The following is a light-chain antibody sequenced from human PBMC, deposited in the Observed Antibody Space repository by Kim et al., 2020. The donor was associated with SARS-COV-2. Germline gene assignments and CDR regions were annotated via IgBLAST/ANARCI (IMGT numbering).Light chain of an antibody. V-gene: IGKV3-15*01. CDR3: QQYNYWPRT. J-gene: IGKJ1*01. Sequence: VSPGESATLTCRASQSVGSTLAWYQHKPGQAPRLLIYGASTRATGIPARFSGSGSGTEFTLTISSLQSEDCAVYYCQQYNYWPRTFGQGTKVDIK. CDR1: QSVGST. CDR2: GAS.